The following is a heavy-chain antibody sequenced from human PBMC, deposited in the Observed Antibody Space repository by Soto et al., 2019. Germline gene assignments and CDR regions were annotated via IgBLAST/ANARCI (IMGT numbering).Heavy chain of an antibody. CDR3: AKSPNFYCSSYHCYKYYFGY. D-gene: IGHD2-2*01. Sequence: GRWMRFSCAASGLSPYPFSMPWGRQAPGNRLEWVAVISYDGSDKYYSDSVRGRLTSSRDNSMNTLYLQMNSLRTEDTAVYYCAKSPNFYCSSYHCYKYYFGYWGQGTLVTVSS. CDR2: ISYDGSDK. V-gene: IGHV3-30*18. CDR1: GLSPYPFS. J-gene: IGHJ4*02.